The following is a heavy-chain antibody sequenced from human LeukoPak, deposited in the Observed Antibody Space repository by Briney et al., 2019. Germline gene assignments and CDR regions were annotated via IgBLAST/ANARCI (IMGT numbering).Heavy chain of an antibody. V-gene: IGHV3-23*01. CDR1: GFTFSTYV. CDR2: ISGNGGTT. Sequence: GGSLRLSCAASGFTFSTYVMTWVRQAPGKGLEWVSSISGNGGTTYYADSVKGRFTISRDNSKNTLSQQMNNLRADDTAVYYCAKGCGRSTSCYDYWGQGTLVTVSS. D-gene: IGHD2-2*01. J-gene: IGHJ4*02. CDR3: AKGCGRSTSCYDY.